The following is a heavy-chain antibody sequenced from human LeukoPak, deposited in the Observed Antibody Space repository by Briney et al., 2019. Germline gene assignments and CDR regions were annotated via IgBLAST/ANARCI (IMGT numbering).Heavy chain of an antibody. CDR2: IYYSGST. CDR1: GGSISSGGYY. J-gene: IGHJ4*02. CDR3: ARDGSSGSLYFDY. D-gene: IGHD3-22*01. Sequence: SETLSLTCTVSGGSISSGGYYWSWIRQHPGKGLEWIGYIYYSGSTYYNPSLKSRVTISVDTSKNQFSLKLSFVTAADTAVYYCARDGSSGSLYFDYWGQGTLVTVSS. V-gene: IGHV4-31*03.